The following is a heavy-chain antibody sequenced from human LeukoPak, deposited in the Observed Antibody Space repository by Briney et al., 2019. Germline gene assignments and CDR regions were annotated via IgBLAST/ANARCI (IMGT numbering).Heavy chain of an antibody. CDR2: MNPNSGNT. CDR1: GYTFTSYD. J-gene: IGHJ4*02. CDR3: ARRTYYYDSSGYENFDY. V-gene: IGHV1-8*03. Sequence: GASVKVSCKASGYTFTSYDINWVRQATGQGLEWMGWMNPNSGNTGYAQKFQGRVTITRNTSISTAYMELSSLRSEDTAVYYCARRTYYYDSSGYENFDYWGQGTLVTVSS. D-gene: IGHD3-22*01.